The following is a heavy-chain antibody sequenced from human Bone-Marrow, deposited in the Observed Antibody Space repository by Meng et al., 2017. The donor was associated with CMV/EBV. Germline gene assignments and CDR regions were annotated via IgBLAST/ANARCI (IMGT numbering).Heavy chain of an antibody. J-gene: IGHJ6*02. V-gene: IGHV3-21*01. D-gene: IGHD6-6*01. CDR3: ARVWVGYSSSVGYYYYYGMDV. Sequence: GGSLRLSCAASGFTFSSYSMNWVRQAPGKGLEWVSSISSSSSHIYYADSVKGRFTISRDNAKNSLYLQMNSLRAEDTAVYYCARVWVGYSSSVGYYYYYGMDVWGQGTTVTVSS. CDR2: ISSSSSHI. CDR1: GFTFSSYS.